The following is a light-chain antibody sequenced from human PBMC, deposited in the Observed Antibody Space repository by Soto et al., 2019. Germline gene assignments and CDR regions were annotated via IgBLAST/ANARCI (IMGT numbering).Light chain of an antibody. CDR2: DAS. J-gene: IGKJ1*01. V-gene: IGKV3-11*01. Sequence: EIVLTQSPATLSLSPGERATLSCRASQSISSSLAWYQQKLGQAPRLLIYDASNRATGIPARFSGSGSGTDFTLTISSLEPADFAVYYCQQRSNWPRTFGQGTKVDIK. CDR3: QQRSNWPRT. CDR1: QSISSS.